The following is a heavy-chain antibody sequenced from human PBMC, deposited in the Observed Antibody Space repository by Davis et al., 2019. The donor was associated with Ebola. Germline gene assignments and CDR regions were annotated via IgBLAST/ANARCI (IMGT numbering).Heavy chain of an antibody. Sequence: SETLSLTCTVSGGSISNYYWSWIRQPPGKGLEWIGYIYYSGGTNYNPSLKSRVTISVDTSKNQFSLKLSSVTAADTAVYYCASSSSSWFWYFDLWGRGTLVTVSS. CDR3: ASSSSSWFWYFDL. CDR1: GGSISNYY. V-gene: IGHV4-59*01. J-gene: IGHJ2*01. CDR2: IYYSGGT. D-gene: IGHD6-13*01.